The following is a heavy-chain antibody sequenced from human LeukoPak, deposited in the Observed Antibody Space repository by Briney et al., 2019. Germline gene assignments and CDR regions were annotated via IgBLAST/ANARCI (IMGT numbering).Heavy chain of an antibody. V-gene: IGHV4-34*01. D-gene: IGHD6-13*01. CDR2: INHSGST. Sequence: SETLSLTCAVYGESFSGYYWSWIRQPPGKGLEWIGEINHSGSTNYNPSLKSRVTISVDTSKNQFSLKLSSVTAADTAVYYCARALPSSTDPIDYWGQGTLITVSS. CDR1: GESFSGYY. CDR3: ARALPSSTDPIDY. J-gene: IGHJ4*02.